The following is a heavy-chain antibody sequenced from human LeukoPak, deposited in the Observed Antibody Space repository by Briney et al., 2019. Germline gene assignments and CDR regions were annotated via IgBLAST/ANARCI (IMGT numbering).Heavy chain of an antibody. CDR1: GFTFSAYW. D-gene: IGHD2-2*01. J-gene: IGHJ4*02. Sequence: GGSLRLSCSASGFTFSAYWMSWVRQAPGKGLEWVANIGQDGSEKYYVDSVKGRFTISRDNAKNSLYLQMNSLRGEDTAVYYCARDTPGEESHWGQGTLVTVSS. CDR2: IGQDGSEK. V-gene: IGHV3-7*01. CDR3: ARDTPGEESH.